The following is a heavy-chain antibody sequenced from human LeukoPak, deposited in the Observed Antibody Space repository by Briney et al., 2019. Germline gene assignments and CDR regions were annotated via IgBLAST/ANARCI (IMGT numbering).Heavy chain of an antibody. CDR2: ISGSGGST. D-gene: IGHD5-24*01. Sequence: HPGGSLRLSGAASGFTFSSYAMSWVRQAPGKGLEWVSAISGSGGSTYYADSVKGRFTISRDNSKNTLYLQMNSLRAVDTAVYYCAKGANVEMATITFASDYWGQGTLVTVSS. J-gene: IGHJ4*02. V-gene: IGHV3-23*01. CDR3: AKGANVEMATITFASDY. CDR1: GFTFSSYA.